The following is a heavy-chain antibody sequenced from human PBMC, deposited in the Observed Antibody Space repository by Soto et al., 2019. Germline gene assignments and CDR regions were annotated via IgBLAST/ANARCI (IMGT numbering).Heavy chain of an antibody. CDR3: VKDGRDGYTSWDY. CDR2: ISSSSSTI. V-gene: IGHV3-48*01. CDR1: GFTFSSYS. D-gene: IGHD5-12*01. J-gene: IGHJ4*02. Sequence: PGGSLRLSCAASGFTFSSYSMNWVRQAPGKGLEWVSYISSSSSTIYYADSVKGRFTISRDNSKNTLYLQMSSLRAEDTAVYYCVKDGRDGYTSWDYWGQGTLVTVSS.